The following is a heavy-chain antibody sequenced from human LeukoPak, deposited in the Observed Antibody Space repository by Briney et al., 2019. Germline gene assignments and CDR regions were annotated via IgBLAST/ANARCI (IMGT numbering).Heavy chain of an antibody. CDR1: GFTFRSHD. CDR2: ISASGGST. J-gene: IGHJ3*02. Sequence: GGSLRLSCAASGFTFRSHDMSWVRQAPGKGLEWVSGISASGGSTFYADSVKGRFTISRDNSKNTLYLQMNGLRVEDTAVYYCVREGPRGLAFAIWGQGTMVTVSS. CDR3: VREGPRGLAFAI. V-gene: IGHV3-23*01.